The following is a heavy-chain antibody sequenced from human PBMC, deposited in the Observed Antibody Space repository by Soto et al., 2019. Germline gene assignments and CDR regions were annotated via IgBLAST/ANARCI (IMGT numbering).Heavy chain of an antibody. Sequence: QVQFVQSGAEVKKPGASVKVSCKASGYNFITYDINWVRQAPGQGLEWMGWVNAHSGQTEFAQKFQGRLTMTTKTSITTAYMELSSLRSEDTAIYYCARAEALKFIYWLDTWGQGTLVTVAS. CDR2: VNAHSGQT. CDR1: GYNFITYD. D-gene: IGHD3-3*02. CDR3: ARAEALKFIYWLDT. V-gene: IGHV1-8*01. J-gene: IGHJ5*02.